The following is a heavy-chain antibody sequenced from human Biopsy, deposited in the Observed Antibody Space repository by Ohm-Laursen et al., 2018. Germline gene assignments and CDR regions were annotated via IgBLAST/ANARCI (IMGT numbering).Heavy chain of an antibody. CDR2: IIPMLGTV. V-gene: IGHV1-69*06. D-gene: IGHD3-10*01. J-gene: IGHJ5*02. Sequence: SSVKVSCKASGGTFQKYGVTWVQQAPGQGLEWMGGIIPMLGTVQYARRLRGRVTITADKPTSTAYMELTSLTSDDTAVYYCARDTLMAQHLVPGENWFDPWGQGTLVTVSS. CDR3: ARDTLMAQHLVPGENWFDP. CDR1: GGTFQKYG.